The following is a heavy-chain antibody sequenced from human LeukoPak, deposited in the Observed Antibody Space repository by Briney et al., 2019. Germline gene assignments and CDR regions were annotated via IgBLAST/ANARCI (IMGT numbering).Heavy chain of an antibody. V-gene: IGHV4-34*01. J-gene: IGHJ4*02. D-gene: IGHD6-19*01. Sequence: SETLSLTCAVYGGSFSGYYWSWIRQPPGKGREWIGEINHSVSTNYNPSLKSRVSISVDTSKNQFSLKLSSVTAADTAVYYCARGLGSGWSDYWGQGTLVTVSS. CDR3: ARGLGSGWSDY. CDR2: INHSVST. CDR1: GGSFSGYY.